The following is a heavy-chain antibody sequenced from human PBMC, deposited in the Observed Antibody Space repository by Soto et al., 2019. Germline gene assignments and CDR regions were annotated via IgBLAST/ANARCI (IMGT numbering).Heavy chain of an antibody. D-gene: IGHD3-22*01. Sequence: PGGSLRLSCAASGFTFDDYAMHWVRQAPGKGLEWVSGISWNSGSIGYADSVKGRFTISRDNAKNSLYLQMNSLRAEDTALYYCAKDIGYYYDSSGYYAGWGQGTLVTVSS. CDR1: GFTFDDYA. J-gene: IGHJ4*02. CDR2: ISWNSGSI. CDR3: AKDIGYYYDSSGYYAG. V-gene: IGHV3-9*01.